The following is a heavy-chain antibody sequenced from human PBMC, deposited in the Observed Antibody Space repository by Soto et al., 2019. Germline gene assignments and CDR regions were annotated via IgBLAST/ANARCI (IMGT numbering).Heavy chain of an antibody. Sequence: GASVKVSCKASGGTFSSYAISWVRQAPGQGLEWMGGIIPIFGTANYAQKFQGRVTITADASMSTAYMELSSLRSEDTAVYYCARGVMTGYPLDAFDIWGERTMVTASS. J-gene: IGHJ3*02. D-gene: IGHD3-9*01. CDR2: IIPIFGTA. CDR1: GGTFSSYA. CDR3: ARGVMTGYPLDAFDI. V-gene: IGHV1-69*13.